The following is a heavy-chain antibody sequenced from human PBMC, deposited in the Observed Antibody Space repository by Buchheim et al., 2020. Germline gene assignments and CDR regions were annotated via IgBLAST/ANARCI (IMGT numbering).Heavy chain of an antibody. CDR1: GFTFSSYW. V-gene: IGHV3-48*02. CDR3: ARDYGYAFDI. CDR2: ITSSSSTI. J-gene: IGHJ3*02. Sequence: EVQLVESGGGLVQPGGSLRLSCAASGFTFSSYWMHWVRQAPGKGLEWLLYITSSSSTIDYADSVKGRFTISRDNAKNSLYLQMNSLTDEDTALYYCARDYGYAFDIWGQGT. D-gene: IGHD4-17*01.